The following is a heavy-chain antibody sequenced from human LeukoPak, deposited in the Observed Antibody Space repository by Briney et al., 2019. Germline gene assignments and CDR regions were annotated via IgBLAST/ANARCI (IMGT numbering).Heavy chain of an antibody. V-gene: IGHV4-59*12. CDR2: IYYSGST. CDR1: GGSISSYY. Sequence: SETLSLTCTVSGGSISSYYWSWIRQPPGKGLEWIGYIYYSGSTNYNPSLKSRVTMSVDTSKNQFSLKLSSVTAADTAVYCCARDREGMGQLLYYGTYYYYYMDVWGKGTTVTVSS. CDR3: ARDREGMGQLLYYGTYYYYYMDV. D-gene: IGHD2-2*02. J-gene: IGHJ6*03.